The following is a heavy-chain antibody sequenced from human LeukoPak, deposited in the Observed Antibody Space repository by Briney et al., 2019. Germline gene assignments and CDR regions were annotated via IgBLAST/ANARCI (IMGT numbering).Heavy chain of an antibody. CDR1: GGSVSSGSYY. CDR2: IYYSGST. V-gene: IGHV4-61*01. CDR3: ARGVGRVRGVIINYYYYYGMDV. D-gene: IGHD3-10*01. J-gene: IGHJ6*02. Sequence: PSETLSLTCTVSGGSVSSGSYYWSWIRQPPGKGLEWIGYIYYSGSTNYNPSLKSRVTISVDTSKNQFSLKLSSVTAADTAVYYCARGVGRVRGVIINYYYYYGMDVWGQGTTVTVSS.